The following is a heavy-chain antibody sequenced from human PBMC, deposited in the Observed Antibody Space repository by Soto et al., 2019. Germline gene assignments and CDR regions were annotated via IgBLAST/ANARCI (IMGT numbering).Heavy chain of an antibody. CDR2: ISYDGSNK. V-gene: IGHV3-30*18. CDR1: GFTFSSYG. CDR3: AKEDEYSLHYFDY. J-gene: IGHJ4*02. Sequence: HPGGSLRLSCAASGFTFSSYGMHWVRQAPGKGLEWVAVISYDGSNKYYADSVKGRFTISRDNSKNTLYLQMNSLRAEDTAVYYGAKEDEYSLHYFDYWGQGTLVTVSS. D-gene: IGHD5-18*01.